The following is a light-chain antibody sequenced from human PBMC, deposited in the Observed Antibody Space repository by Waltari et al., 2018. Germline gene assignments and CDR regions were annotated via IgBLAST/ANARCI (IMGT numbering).Light chain of an antibody. V-gene: IGKV1-39*01. Sequence: DIQMTQSPSSLSASVGDRVTITCRASQNIHIFLSWYQKRPGRAPRLLIYAASSLHSGVPSRFSGSGSGTDFTLTIASLQPEDFATYYCQQSDTFFALTFGGGTKVEI. J-gene: IGKJ4*01. CDR2: AAS. CDR3: QQSDTFFALT. CDR1: QNIHIF.